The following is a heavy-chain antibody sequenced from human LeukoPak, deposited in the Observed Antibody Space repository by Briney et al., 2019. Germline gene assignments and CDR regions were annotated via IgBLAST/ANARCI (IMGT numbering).Heavy chain of an antibody. D-gene: IGHD5-12*01. CDR3: ARDLYSGHEGNAFDI. V-gene: IGHV1-69*04. Sequence: GASAKVSCKASGYTFTSYYMHWVRPAPGQGLEWMGRIIPILGIANYAQKFQGRVTIIAEKSTSTAYMELSSMRSEDTAVYYCARDLYSGHEGNAFDIWGQGTMVTVSS. CDR1: GYTFTSYY. J-gene: IGHJ3*02. CDR2: IIPILGIA.